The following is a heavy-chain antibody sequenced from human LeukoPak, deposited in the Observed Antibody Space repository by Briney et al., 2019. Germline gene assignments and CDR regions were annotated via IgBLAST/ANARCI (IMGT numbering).Heavy chain of an antibody. CDR3: ARDSLDLWFGELLGFNFDY. V-gene: IGHV1-46*01. CDR2: INPSGGST. CDR1: GYTFTSYY. D-gene: IGHD3-10*01. Sequence: ASVKVSCKASGYTFTSYYMHWVRQAPEQGLEWMGIINPSGGSTSYAQKFQGRVTMTRDTSTSTVYMELSSLRSEDTAVYYCARDSLDLWFGELLGFNFDYWGQGTLVTVSS. J-gene: IGHJ4*02.